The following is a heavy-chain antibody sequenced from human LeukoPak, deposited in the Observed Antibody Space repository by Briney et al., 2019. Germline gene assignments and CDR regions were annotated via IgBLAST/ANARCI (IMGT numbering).Heavy chain of an antibody. J-gene: IGHJ4*02. CDR3: ARDGYYDFWSGYYTGLYYFDY. CDR2: INPSGGST. D-gene: IGHD3-3*01. V-gene: IGHV1-46*01. CDR1: GYTFTSYY. Sequence: ASVKVSCKASGYTFTSYYMHWVRQAPGQGLEWMGIINPSGGSTSYAQKFQGRVTMTRDTSTSTAYMELRSLRSDDTAVYYCARDGYYDFWSGYYTGLYYFDYWGQGTLVTVSS.